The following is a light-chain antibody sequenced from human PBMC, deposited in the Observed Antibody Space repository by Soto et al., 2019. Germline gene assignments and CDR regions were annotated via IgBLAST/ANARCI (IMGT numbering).Light chain of an antibody. CDR3: CSYTSSSTHV. CDR2: DVN. J-gene: IGLJ1*01. V-gene: IGLV2-14*03. CDR1: SSDVGGYNF. Sequence: QSALTQPASVSGSPGQSITISCTGTSSDVGGYNFVSWYQQHPGKVPKLMIFDVNRRPSGVSDRFSGSKSGNTASLTISGIQAEDEGDYYCCSYTSSSTHVFGSATKVTVL.